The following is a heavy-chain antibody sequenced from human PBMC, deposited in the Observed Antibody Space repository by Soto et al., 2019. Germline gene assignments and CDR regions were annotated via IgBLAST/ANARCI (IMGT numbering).Heavy chain of an antibody. CDR1: GFTFSSYA. CDR2: IRGSGGST. J-gene: IGHJ4*02. CDR3: AKETYYYDSSGYFDY. D-gene: IGHD3-22*01. Sequence: GGSLRLSCAASGFTFSSYAMSWVRQAPGKGLEWVSAIRGSGGSTYYADSVKGRFTISRDNSKNTLYLQMNSLRAEDTAVYYCAKETYYYDSSGYFDYWGQGTLVTVSS. V-gene: IGHV3-23*01.